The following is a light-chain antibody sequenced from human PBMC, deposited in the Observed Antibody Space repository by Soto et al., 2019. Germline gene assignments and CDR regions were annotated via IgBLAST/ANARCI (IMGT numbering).Light chain of an antibody. CDR3: HHYDKLPLS. Sequence: DIQMTQSPSSLSASVGDIVTITCQASQDISNYLNWYQQKPAKAPKLLIYDASNLETGVPSRFSGSGSGTDSTFTITSPQTEDLAQYDCHHYDKLPLSCRGGIKVEIK. CDR1: QDISNY. V-gene: IGKV1-33*01. J-gene: IGKJ4*01. CDR2: DAS.